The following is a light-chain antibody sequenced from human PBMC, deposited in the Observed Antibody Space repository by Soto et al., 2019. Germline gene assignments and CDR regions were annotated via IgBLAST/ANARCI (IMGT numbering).Light chain of an antibody. CDR1: SSDVGSYDL. V-gene: IGLV2-23*03. J-gene: IGLJ1*01. Sequence: QSVLTQPASVSGSRGKSITFSCAGSSSDVGSYDLVSWYQQHPGEAPKLIIYDGFKRPSGVSDRFSGSKSGYTASLTISGFQADDEADYYCCSYAGSSTFVFGTGTKVTVL. CDR3: CSYAGSSTFV. CDR2: DGF.